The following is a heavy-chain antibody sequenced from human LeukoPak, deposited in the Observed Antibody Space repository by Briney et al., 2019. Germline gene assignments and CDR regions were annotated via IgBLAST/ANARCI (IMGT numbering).Heavy chain of an antibody. CDR2: IYYSGST. D-gene: IGHD3-3*01. Sequence: SETLSLTCTVSGGSISSYYWSWIRQPPGKGLEWIGYIYYSGSTNYNPSLKSRVTISVDTSKNQFSLKLSSVTAADTAVYYCARSKITIVGVVITGDDAFDIWGQGTMVTVSS. V-gene: IGHV4-59*01. CDR3: ARSKITIVGVVITGDDAFDI. CDR1: GGSISSYY. J-gene: IGHJ3*02.